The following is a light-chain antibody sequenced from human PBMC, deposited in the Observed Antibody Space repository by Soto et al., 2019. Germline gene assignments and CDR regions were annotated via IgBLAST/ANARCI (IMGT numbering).Light chain of an antibody. CDR2: EVS. CDR3: PSFTCSSTLV. J-gene: IGLJ2*01. V-gene: IGLV2-14*01. Sequence: QSVLTQPASVSGSPGQSITISCTGTSNDVGGYKYVSWYQHHPGKAPKLMIYEVSNRPSWVSNRFTGSKSGNTASLTISGLQAEDEGDYYCPSFTCSSTLVFGGGTKLTVL. CDR1: SNDVGGYKY.